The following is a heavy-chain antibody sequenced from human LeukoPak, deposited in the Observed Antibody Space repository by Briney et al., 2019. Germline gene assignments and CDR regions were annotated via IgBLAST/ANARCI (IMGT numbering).Heavy chain of an antibody. CDR2: IRSNGGDT. J-gene: IGHJ5*02. V-gene: IGHV3-23*01. Sequence: PGGSLRLSCAASGFTFREYSMSWVRQAPGKGLEWVSNIRSNGGDTYYTDSVKGRFTISRDNSKNTLYLDMNSLRAGDTAVYYCAKGGYTTWFDPWGQGTLVTVSS. CDR3: AKGGYTTWFDP. D-gene: IGHD2-15*01. CDR1: GFTFREYS.